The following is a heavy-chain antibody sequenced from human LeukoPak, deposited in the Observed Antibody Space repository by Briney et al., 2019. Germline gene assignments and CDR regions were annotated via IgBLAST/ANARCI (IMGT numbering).Heavy chain of an antibody. D-gene: IGHD2-2*01. CDR3: ARGPPACSTNCYGYLDY. CDR2: IYSGGDT. V-gene: IGHV3-53*01. Sequence: GGSLRLSFAASGFTLSGNYMSWVRQAPGKGLEWISLIYSGGDTYYPDSVRGRFTISRDNSKNTLYLQMNSLRAEDTAVYYCARGPPACSTNCYGYLDYWGQGTLVTVSS. CDR1: GFTLSGNY. J-gene: IGHJ4*02.